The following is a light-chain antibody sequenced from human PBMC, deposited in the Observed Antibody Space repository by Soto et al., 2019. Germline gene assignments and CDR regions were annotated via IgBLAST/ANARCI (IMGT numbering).Light chain of an antibody. V-gene: IGKV1-39*01. CDR1: QSIGSY. CDR3: QQSYTTLGT. CDR2: AAS. Sequence: DIQVTQSPSSLSASVGDRVTITCRASQSIGSYLNWYQDKPGKAPKLLIYAASDLQSEVPSRFSGSGSGTDFTLTISSLQPEDFATYYCQQSYTTLGTFGQGTKVDIK. J-gene: IGKJ1*01.